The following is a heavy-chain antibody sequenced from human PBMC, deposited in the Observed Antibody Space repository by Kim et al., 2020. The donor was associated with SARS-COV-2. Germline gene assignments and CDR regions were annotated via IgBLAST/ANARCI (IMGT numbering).Heavy chain of an antibody. CDR2: INNNTGTQ. CDR3: ASVKSSYGRGWFDP. V-gene: IGHV7-4-1*02. D-gene: IGHD3-16*01. J-gene: IGHJ5*02. Sequence: ASVKVSCKASGYTFTRYFMNWVRQAPGQGLEWMGWINNNTGTQMYVQGFTGRFVFSLDTPGSTAYLHINSLKPEDTALHYCASVKSSYGRGWFDPWGRG. CDR1: GYTFTRYF.